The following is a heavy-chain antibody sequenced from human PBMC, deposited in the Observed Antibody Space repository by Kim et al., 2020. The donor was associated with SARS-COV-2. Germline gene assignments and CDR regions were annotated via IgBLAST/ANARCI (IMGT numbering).Heavy chain of an antibody. CDR3: AREGDILPGGGMDF. D-gene: IGHD3-9*01. Sequence: ADSVKGRFTSSRDNSKNKLYLQMNSLRAEDTAVYYCAREGDILPGGGMDFWGQGTTVTVSS. V-gene: IGHV3-30*07. J-gene: IGHJ6*02.